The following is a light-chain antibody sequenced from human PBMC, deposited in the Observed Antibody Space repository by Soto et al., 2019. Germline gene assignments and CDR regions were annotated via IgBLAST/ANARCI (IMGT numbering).Light chain of an antibody. J-gene: IGKJ4*01. V-gene: IGKV3-20*01. Sequence: EIVLTQSPGTLSLSPGERAILSCRASQSVSSSYLAWYQQKPGQAPRLLIYGASSRATGIPDRFSGSGSGTDFTLTVSRLEPEDVAVYYCQQYGTSPLTFGGGSKG. CDR2: GAS. CDR3: QQYGTSPLT. CDR1: QSVSSSY.